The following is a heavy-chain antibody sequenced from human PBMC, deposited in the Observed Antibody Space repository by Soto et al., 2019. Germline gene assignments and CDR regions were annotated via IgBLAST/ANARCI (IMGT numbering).Heavy chain of an antibody. J-gene: IGHJ3*02. CDR3: ARPTYYYDSSGYHKRGYAFDI. CDR1: GYSFTSYW. Sequence: GESLKISCKGSGYSFTSYWIGWVRQMPGKGLEWMGIIYPGDSDTRYSPSFQGQVTISADKSISTAYLQWSSLKASDTAMYYCARPTYYYDSSGYHKRGYAFDIWGQGTMVTVSS. CDR2: IYPGDSDT. V-gene: IGHV5-51*01. D-gene: IGHD3-22*01.